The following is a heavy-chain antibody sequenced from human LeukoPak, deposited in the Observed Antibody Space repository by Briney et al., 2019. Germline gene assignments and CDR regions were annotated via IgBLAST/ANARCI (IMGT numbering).Heavy chain of an antibody. Sequence: PGRSLRLSCAASGFXFSSYGIHWVRQAPGKGLEWVAVISYDGSNKYYADSVKGRFTISRDNSKNTLYLQMNSLRAEDTAVYYCAKDPVGATRYYFDYWGQGTLVTVSS. V-gene: IGHV3-30*18. CDR3: AKDPVGATRYYFDY. J-gene: IGHJ4*02. CDR2: ISYDGSNK. D-gene: IGHD1-26*01. CDR1: GFXFSSYG.